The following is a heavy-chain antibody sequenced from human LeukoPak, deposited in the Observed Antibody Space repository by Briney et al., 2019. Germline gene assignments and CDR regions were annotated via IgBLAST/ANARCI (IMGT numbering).Heavy chain of an antibody. J-gene: IGHJ3*02. CDR1: GFTFSSYA. V-gene: IGHV3-30*04. CDR3: ARPIVVLPSESHAFDI. CDR2: ISYDGSYT. Sequence: GGSLRLSCAASGFTFSSYAMHRVRQAPGKGLEWVAVISYDGSYTYYADSVKGRFTISRDNAKNTQYLQMNSLRAEDTAVYYCARPIVVLPSESHAFDIWGQGTMITVSS. D-gene: IGHD2-2*01.